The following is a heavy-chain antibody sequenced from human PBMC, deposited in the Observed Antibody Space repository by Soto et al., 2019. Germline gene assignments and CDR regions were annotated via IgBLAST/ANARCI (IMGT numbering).Heavy chain of an antibody. V-gene: IGHV3-30-3*01. Sequence: QVPLVESGGGVVQPGRSLRLSCAASGFTFSSYAMHWVRQAPGKGLEWVAVISYDGSNKYYADSVKGRFTISRDNSKNTLYLQMNSLRAEDTAVYYCARWGYSSSWESWGQGTLVTVSS. CDR3: ARWGYSSSWES. CDR1: GFTFSSYA. J-gene: IGHJ5*02. CDR2: ISYDGSNK. D-gene: IGHD6-13*01.